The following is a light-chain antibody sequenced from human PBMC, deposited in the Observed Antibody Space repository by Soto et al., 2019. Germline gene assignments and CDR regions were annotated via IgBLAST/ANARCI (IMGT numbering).Light chain of an antibody. J-gene: IGLJ1*01. Sequence: QSALAHPRSVSWSPGHSVTISRTGTSSDVGGFNSVSWYQQHPGKAPKLMIYDVNKRPSGVPDRFSGSKSGSTASLTISGLQAEDEADYYCCSYAGSYSHAFATGTKVTVL. CDR3: CSYAGSYSHA. CDR1: SSDVGGFNS. V-gene: IGLV2-11*01. CDR2: DVN.